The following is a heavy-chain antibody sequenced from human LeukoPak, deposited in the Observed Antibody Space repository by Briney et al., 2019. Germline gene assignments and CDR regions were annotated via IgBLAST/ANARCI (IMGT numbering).Heavy chain of an antibody. J-gene: IGHJ4*02. CDR3: AREIVGGFNPGAY. D-gene: IGHD1-14*01. CDR2: IQRSGST. CDR1: PDSTTSNF. Sequence: SETLSLTCTVSPDSTTSNFWSWVRQPPGKGLEWIGEIQRSGSTNYNPSLQSRVTISIDRSKNQIALELSSVTAADTAVYYCAREIVGGFNPGAYWGQGTLVTVSS. V-gene: IGHV4-4*02.